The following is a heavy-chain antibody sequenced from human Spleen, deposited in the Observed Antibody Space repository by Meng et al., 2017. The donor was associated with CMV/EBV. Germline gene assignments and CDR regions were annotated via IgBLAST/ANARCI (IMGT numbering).Heavy chain of an antibody. CDR2: IFYSGTT. CDR3: ARVREVVVVFTTLAYDI. CDR1: GDSVSSYY. D-gene: IGHD2-15*01. V-gene: IGHV4-59*02. J-gene: IGHJ3*02. Sequence: SETLSLTCSVSGDSVSSYYWTWIRQPPGKGLEWIGTIFYSGTTYYNPSLKSRVTISEDTSKNQFSLNLSSLTAADSAVYYCARVREVVVVFTTLAYDIWGQGTMVTVSS.